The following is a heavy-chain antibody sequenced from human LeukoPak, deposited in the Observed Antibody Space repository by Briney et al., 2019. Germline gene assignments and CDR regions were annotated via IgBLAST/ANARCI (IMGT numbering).Heavy chain of an antibody. V-gene: IGHV1-2*02. CDR1: GYTFTGYY. Sequence: ASVKVSRKASGYTFTGYYMHWVRQAPGQGLEWMGWINPNSGGTNYAQKFQGRVTMTRDTSISTAYMELSRLRSDDTAVYYCARVSGYCSSTSCYQGWFDPWGQGTLVTVSS. CDR3: ARVSGYCSSTSCYQGWFDP. D-gene: IGHD2-2*01. CDR2: INPNSGGT. J-gene: IGHJ5*02.